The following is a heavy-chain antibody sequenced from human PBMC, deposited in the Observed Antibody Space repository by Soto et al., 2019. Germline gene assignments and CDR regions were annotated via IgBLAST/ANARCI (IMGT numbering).Heavy chain of an antibody. CDR3: ARDDIAAAGTDY. J-gene: IGHJ4*02. D-gene: IGHD6-13*01. CDR1: GGTFSSYT. V-gene: IGHV1-69*08. CDR2: SIPILGIA. Sequence: QVQLVQSGAEVKKPGSSVKVSCKASGGTFSSYTISWVRQAPGQGLEWMGRSIPILGIANYAQKFQGRVTITADKSTSTAYMELSSLRSEDTAVYYCARDDIAAAGTDYWGQGTLVTVSS.